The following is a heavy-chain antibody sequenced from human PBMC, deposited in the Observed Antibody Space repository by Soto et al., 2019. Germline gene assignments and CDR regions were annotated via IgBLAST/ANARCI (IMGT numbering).Heavy chain of an antibody. CDR2: IIPIFGTA. D-gene: IGHD2-2*01. CDR1: GGTFSSYA. CDR3: ARDTRFCSSASCYGGLGYYGMDV. Sequence: SVKVSCKASGGTFSSYAISWVRQAPGQGLEWMGGIIPIFGTANYAQKFQGRVTITADESTSTAYMELSSLRSEDTAVYYCARDTRFCSSASCYGGLGYYGMDVWGQGTTVTVSS. V-gene: IGHV1-69*13. J-gene: IGHJ6*02.